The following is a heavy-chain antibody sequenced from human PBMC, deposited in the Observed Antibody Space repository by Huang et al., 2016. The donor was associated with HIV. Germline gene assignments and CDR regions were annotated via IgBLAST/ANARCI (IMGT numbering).Heavy chain of an antibody. J-gene: IGHJ4*02. CDR3: TRENYDFWSGYYKYYFDY. CDR1: GFTFGDDA. D-gene: IGHD3-3*01. Sequence: EVQLVESGGGLVKPGRSLRLSCTASGFTFGDDAMSWFRQAPGKGLGWVGFIRSKASGGTTEYAASVKGRFTISRDDSKSIAYLQMNSLKIEDTAVYYCTRENYDFWSGYYKYYFDYWGQGTLVTVSS. V-gene: IGHV3-49*05. CDR2: IRSKASGGTT.